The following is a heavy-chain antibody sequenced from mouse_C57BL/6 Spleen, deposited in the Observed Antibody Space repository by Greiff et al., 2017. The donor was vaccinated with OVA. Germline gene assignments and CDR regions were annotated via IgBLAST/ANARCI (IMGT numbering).Heavy chain of an antibody. CDR2: IYPRSGNT. V-gene: IGHV1-81*01. J-gene: IGHJ1*03. CDR3: SNYYYGSSYWYFDV. CDR1: GYTFTSYG. Sequence: VQLQQSGAELARPGASVKLSCKASGYTFTSYGISWVKQRTGQGLEWIGEIYPRSGNTYYNEKFKGKATLTADKSYSTAYLELRSLTSEDSSVSFCSNYYYGSSYWYFDVWGTGTTVTVSS. D-gene: IGHD1-1*01.